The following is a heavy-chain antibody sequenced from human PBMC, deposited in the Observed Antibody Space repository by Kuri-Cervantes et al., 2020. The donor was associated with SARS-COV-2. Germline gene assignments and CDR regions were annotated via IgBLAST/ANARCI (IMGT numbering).Heavy chain of an antibody. V-gene: IGHV1-69*04. CDR2: IIPILGTA. CDR1: GYTFTSYG. Sequence: SVKVSCKASGYTFTSYGISWVRQAPGQGLEWMGRIIPILGTANYAQKLQGRVTITADKSTSTAYMELSSLRSEDTAVYYCASRRGYSYGIAVGDAFDIWGQGTMVTVSS. J-gene: IGHJ3*02. CDR3: ASRRGYSYGIAVGDAFDI. D-gene: IGHD5-18*01.